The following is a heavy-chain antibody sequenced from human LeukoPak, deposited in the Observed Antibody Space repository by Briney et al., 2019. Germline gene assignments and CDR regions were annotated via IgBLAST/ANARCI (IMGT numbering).Heavy chain of an antibody. CDR2: IKQDGSEK. CDR1: GFTFSSYW. CDR3: ARVFSVWGSYRRMDY. D-gene: IGHD3-16*02. J-gene: IGHJ4*02. V-gene: IGHV3-7*01. Sequence: GGSLRLSCAASGFTFSSYWMSWVRQAPGKGLEWVANIKQDGSEKYYVDSVKGRFTISRDNAKNSLYLQMNSLRAEDTAVYYCARVFSVWGSYRRMDYWGQGTLVTVSS.